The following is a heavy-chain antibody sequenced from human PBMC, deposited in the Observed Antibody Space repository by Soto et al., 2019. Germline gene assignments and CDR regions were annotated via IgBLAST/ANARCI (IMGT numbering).Heavy chain of an antibody. CDR3: ARDRPHGYGGVDC. CDR1: EFTFRDYW. V-gene: IGHV3-7*05. J-gene: IGHJ4*02. Sequence: EVQLVESGGGLVQPGGSLRLPCAASEFTFRDYWMTWVRRFPEKGLEWVANIKQEGSEKYYVDSVKGRFTISRDNGKNSLYLQLDSLRAEDTAIYYCARDRPHGYGGVDCWGLGTLVTVSS. D-gene: IGHD3-22*01. CDR2: IKQEGSEK.